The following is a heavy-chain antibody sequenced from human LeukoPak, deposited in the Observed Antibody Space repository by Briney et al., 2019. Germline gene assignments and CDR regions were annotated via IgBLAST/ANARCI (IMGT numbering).Heavy chain of an antibody. V-gene: IGHV4-4*02. CDR2: ISLSGLT. Sequence: SETLPLTCTVSGGSISTYYWSWVRQPPGQGLEWIGEISLSGLTNYNPSLKSRVTMSLDKSKNHLSLNLTSVTAADTAVYYCSRESEAFSPFGYWGQGTLVTVSS. CDR3: SRESEAFSPFGY. J-gene: IGHJ4*02. CDR1: GGSISTYY.